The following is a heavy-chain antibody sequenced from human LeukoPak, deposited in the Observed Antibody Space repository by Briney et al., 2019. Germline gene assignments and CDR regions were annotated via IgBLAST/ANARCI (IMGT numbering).Heavy chain of an antibody. V-gene: IGHV4-34*01. D-gene: IGHD5-18*01. Sequence: SETLSLTCAVYGGSFSGYFWSWLRLPPGKGLEWIGEINDSESANYNPSLKSRFTISVDTSKNQFSLKLSSVTAADTAVYYCARVPVNTRGYSYGYADYWGQGNLVTVSS. J-gene: IGHJ4*02. CDR3: ARVPVNTRGYSYGYADY. CDR1: GGSFSGYF. CDR2: INDSESA.